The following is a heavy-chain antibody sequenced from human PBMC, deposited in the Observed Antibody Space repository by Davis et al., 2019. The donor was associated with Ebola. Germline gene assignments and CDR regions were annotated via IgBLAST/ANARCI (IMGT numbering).Heavy chain of an antibody. CDR2: ISSDGGIT. J-gene: IGHJ4*02. CDR1: GFTFSRYW. V-gene: IGHV3-74*01. D-gene: IGHD4-11*01. CDR3: VRLNSKDINSDY. Sequence: GESLKISCAASGFTFSRYWMHWVRQAPGKGLVYVSRISSDGGITSYVDSVKGRFTISRDNAKSTLYLQMNSLTAEDTAVYYCVRLNSKDINSDYWGQGTLVTVSS.